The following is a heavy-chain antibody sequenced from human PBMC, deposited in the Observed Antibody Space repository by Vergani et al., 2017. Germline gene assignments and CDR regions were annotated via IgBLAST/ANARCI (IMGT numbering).Heavy chain of an antibody. V-gene: IGHV1-46*03. CDR2: ISPDGFST. CDR1: GYTFTAYY. CDR3: AREPPLTEFFDY. D-gene: IGHD2-21*02. Sequence: QVQLVQSGAEVGKPGASVKFSCKASGYTFTAYYIHWVRQAPEQGLEWVGVISPDGFSTFYAQKFQGRVTITRETSTSTVSVEETSLRSDDTAVYYCAREPPLTEFFDYWGQGTLVTVSS. J-gene: IGHJ4*02.